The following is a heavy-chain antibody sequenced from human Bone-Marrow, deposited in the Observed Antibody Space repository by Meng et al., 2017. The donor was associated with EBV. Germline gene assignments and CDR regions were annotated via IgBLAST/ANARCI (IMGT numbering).Heavy chain of an antibody. J-gene: IGHJ4*02. CDR2: IYHSGST. V-gene: IGHV4-4*03. CDR3: ARGQSIAVTVSTNYFDY. Sequence: GDLREPGPGLVKPPGTLSLTSAVSGGSISSSTGWSWVRQPPGKGLEWIGEIYHSGSTNYNPSLKSRVTISVDKSKNQFSLKLSSVTAADTAVYYCARGQSIAVTVSTNYFDYWGQGTLVTASS. D-gene: IGHD6-19*01. CDR1: GGSISSSTG.